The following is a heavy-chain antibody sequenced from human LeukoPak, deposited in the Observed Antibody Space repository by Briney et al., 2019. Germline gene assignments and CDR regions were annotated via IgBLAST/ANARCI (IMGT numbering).Heavy chain of an antibody. V-gene: IGHV4-39*07. Sequence: SETLSLTCTVSGGSISSSSFYWAAIRQPPGKGLEWTGSIYYSGTTYYNPSLKSRVTISVDTSKSHFSLELSSVTAADTAVYYCAGLYCTNGVCHFDYWGQGTLVTVSS. D-gene: IGHD2-8*01. CDR1: GGSISSSSFY. J-gene: IGHJ4*02. CDR2: IYYSGTT. CDR3: AGLYCTNGVCHFDY.